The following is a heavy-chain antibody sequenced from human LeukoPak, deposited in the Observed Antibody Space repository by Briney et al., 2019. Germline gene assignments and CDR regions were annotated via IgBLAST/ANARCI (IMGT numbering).Heavy chain of an antibody. V-gene: IGHV3-23*01. CDR3: AKAGGLLMVRGVIPYWYFDL. Sequence: PGGFLRLSCAASGFTFSSYAMSWVRQAPGKGLEWVSAISGSGGSTYYADSVKGRFTISRDNSKNTLYLQMNSLRAEDTAVYYCAKAGGLLMVRGVIPYWYFDLWGRGTLVTVSS. CDR2: ISGSGGST. J-gene: IGHJ2*01. D-gene: IGHD3-10*01. CDR1: GFTFSSYA.